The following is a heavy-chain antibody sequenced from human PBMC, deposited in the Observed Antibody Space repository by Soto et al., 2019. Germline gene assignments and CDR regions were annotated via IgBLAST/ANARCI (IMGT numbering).Heavy chain of an antibody. CDR3: ARHATYYDILSGYYFDY. J-gene: IGHJ4*02. D-gene: IGHD3-9*01. Sequence: ESLTISCRCSGHSFSRYWIAWVRQMPGEGLEWMAIINPGDSETKYSPSFQGQVTISADKSINTAYLQWSSLKASDTAMYYCARHATYYDILSGYYFDYWGQGTQVTVSS. CDR2: INPGDSET. V-gene: IGHV5-51*01. CDR1: GHSFSRYW.